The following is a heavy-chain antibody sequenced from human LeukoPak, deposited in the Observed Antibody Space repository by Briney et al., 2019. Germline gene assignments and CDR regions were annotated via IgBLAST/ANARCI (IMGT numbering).Heavy chain of an antibody. CDR2: IYYSGGT. V-gene: IGHV4-59*01. Sequence: PLETLSLTCTVSGGSISSYYWSWIRQPPGKGLEWIGYIYYSGGTNYNPSLKSRVTISVDTSKNQFSLKLSSVTAADTAVYYCAGDLDAFDIWGQGTMVTVSS. CDR1: GGSISSYY. CDR3: AGDLDAFDI. J-gene: IGHJ3*02.